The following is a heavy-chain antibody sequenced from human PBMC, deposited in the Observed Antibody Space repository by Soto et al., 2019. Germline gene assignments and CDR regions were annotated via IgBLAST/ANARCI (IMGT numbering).Heavy chain of an antibody. V-gene: IGHV4-39*01. D-gene: IGHD4-17*01. CDR1: GGSISSSSYY. J-gene: IGHJ4*02. Sequence: QLQLQESGPGLVKPSETLSLTCTVSGGSISSSSYYWGWIRQPPGKGLEWIGSIYYSGSTYYNPSLKSRVTISVDTSKNQFSLKLSSVTAADTAVCYCARLKVTTFFDYWGQGTLVTVSS. CDR3: ARLKVTTFFDY. CDR2: IYYSGST.